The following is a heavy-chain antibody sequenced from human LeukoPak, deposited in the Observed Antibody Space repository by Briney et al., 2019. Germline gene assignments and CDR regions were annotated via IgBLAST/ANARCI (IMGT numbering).Heavy chain of an antibody. CDR2: IYYSGST. D-gene: IGHD6-13*01. CDR1: GGSISSGSYY. CDR3: ANGQQDPDYYMDV. Sequence: PSQTLSLTCTVSGGSISSGSYYWSWIQQPAGKGLEWIGSIYYSGSTYYNPSLKSRVTISADTSKNQFSLKLNSVTAADTAVYFCANGQQDPDYYMDVWGKGTTVTVSS. V-gene: IGHV4-39*01. J-gene: IGHJ6*03.